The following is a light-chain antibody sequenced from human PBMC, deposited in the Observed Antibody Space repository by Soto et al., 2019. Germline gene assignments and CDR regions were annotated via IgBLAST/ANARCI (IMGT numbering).Light chain of an antibody. CDR1: QSVRSTY. CDR2: GAS. J-gene: IGKJ4*01. CDR3: QQYGNSPLT. Sequence: EVVLTQSPGTLSLSPEERATLSCRASQSVRSTYLAWYQQKPGQAPRLLIYGASSRATGIPDRFSGSGSGTDFTLTISRLEPEDFAVYYCQQYGNSPLTFGGGTKVEIK. V-gene: IGKV3-20*01.